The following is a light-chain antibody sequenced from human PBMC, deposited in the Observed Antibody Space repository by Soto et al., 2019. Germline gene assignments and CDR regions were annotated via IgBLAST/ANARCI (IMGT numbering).Light chain of an antibody. J-gene: IGLJ2*01. CDR1: SGYSSYA. V-gene: IGLV4-69*01. Sequence: QPVLTQSPSASPSLGASVTLTCTLSSGYSSYAIAWHQQQPEKGPRYLMKLDSDGSHTKGAAIPDRFSGASSGAERYHPSTGLQSEDEGDYYCQCGRIRIHVVFGGGTKLTVL. CDR3: QCGRIRIHVV. CDR2: LDSDGSH.